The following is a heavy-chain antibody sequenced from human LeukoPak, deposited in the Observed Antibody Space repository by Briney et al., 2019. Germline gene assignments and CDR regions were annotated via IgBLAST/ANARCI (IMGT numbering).Heavy chain of an antibody. CDR1: GGSFSGYY. Sequence: PSETLSLTGAVYGGSFSGYYWSWIRQPPGKGLEWIGEINHSGSTNYNPSLKSRVTISVDTSKNQFSLKLSSVTAADTAVYYCARGVDYYYYYMDVWGKGTTVTISS. CDR2: INHSGST. CDR3: ARGVDYYYYYMDV. V-gene: IGHV4-34*01. D-gene: IGHD2-15*01. J-gene: IGHJ6*03.